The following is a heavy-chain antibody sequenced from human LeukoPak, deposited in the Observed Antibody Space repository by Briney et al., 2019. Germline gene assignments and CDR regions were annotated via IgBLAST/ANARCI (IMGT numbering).Heavy chain of an antibody. CDR3: ARMFEY. J-gene: IGHJ4*02. V-gene: IGHV4-59*08. Sequence: SETLSLTCSVSGGSISSYYWSWIRQPPGKGLEWIAYIHYSGSTNYNPSLKSRVTILLDTSKNQFSLNLNSVTAADTAIYYCARMFEYWGQGTLVTVSS. CDR1: GGSISSYY. CDR2: IHYSGST.